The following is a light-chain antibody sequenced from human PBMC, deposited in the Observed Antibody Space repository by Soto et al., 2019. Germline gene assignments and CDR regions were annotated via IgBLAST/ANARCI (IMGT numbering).Light chain of an antibody. Sequence: DIQVTQSPSTLSAYVGDRVTITCRASQSISSWLAWYQQKPGQAPKLLIYDAASLERGVPSRFSGSGSGTEFTLTISSLQPDDFATYYCQQYNSYSWTFGQGTKVDIK. CDR3: QQYNSYSWT. J-gene: IGKJ1*01. CDR1: QSISSW. V-gene: IGKV1-5*01. CDR2: DAA.